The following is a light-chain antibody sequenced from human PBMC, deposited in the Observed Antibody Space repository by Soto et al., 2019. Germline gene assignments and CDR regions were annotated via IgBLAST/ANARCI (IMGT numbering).Light chain of an antibody. V-gene: IGKV1-5*03. J-gene: IGKJ2*01. CDR1: QSIRTW. Sequence: DIQMTQSPSTLSASVEDRVTITCRASQSIRTWLAWYQQKPGTAPKLLIYEASTLERGVPSRFSGLRSGTEFTLSVSSLQPDDFATYYCQQYNDSFPYTFGQGTKLEIK. CDR3: QQYNDSFPYT. CDR2: EAS.